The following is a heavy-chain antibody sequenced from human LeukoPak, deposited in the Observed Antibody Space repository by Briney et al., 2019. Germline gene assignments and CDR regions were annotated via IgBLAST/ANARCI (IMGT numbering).Heavy chain of an antibody. D-gene: IGHD3-22*01. V-gene: IGHV4-34*01. CDR2: INHSGST. J-gene: IGHJ4*02. Sequence: SETLSLTCAAYGGSFRGYYWSWFPHPPGKGLDWIGEINHSGSTNYNPSLKSRVTISVDTSKNQFSLKLSSVTAADTAVYYCARDRRNYYDSSGGRDYWGQGTLVTVSS. CDR1: GGSFRGYY. CDR3: ARDRRNYYDSSGGRDY.